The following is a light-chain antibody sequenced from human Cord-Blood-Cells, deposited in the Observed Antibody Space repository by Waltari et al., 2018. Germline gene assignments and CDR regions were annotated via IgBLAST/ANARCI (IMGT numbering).Light chain of an antibody. CDR2: GAS. V-gene: IGKV3-20*01. Sequence: DIVLTQSPGTLSLSPGERATLSCRASKSVSSSYLAWYQQKPGQAPRLLIYGASSRATGIPDRFSGSGSATDFTLTISRLEAEDFAVYYCQQYGSTPLTFGQGTKVEIK. J-gene: IGKJ1*01. CDR1: KSVSSSY. CDR3: QQYGSTPLT.